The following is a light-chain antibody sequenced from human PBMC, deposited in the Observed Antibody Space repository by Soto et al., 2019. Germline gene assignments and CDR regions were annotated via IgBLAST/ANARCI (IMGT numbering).Light chain of an antibody. CDR3: HPYHNLWT. CDR2: GAS. V-gene: IGKV3-15*01. CDR1: QSVRRN. J-gene: IGKJ1*01. Sequence: EIVMTQSPATLPVTPGERATLSCRASQSVRRNLAWYQQKAGQVPRLLIYGASTRATGIPDRFSGSGSGTEFTLTITSLQSEDFALYSCHPYHNLWTFGQGTKVDI.